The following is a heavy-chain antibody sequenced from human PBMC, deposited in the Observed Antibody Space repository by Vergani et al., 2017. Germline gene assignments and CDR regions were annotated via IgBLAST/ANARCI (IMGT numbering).Heavy chain of an antibody. V-gene: IGHV5-51*01. CDR3: ARNIGRYSSSPDAFDI. D-gene: IGHD6-13*01. CDR1: GYSFTSYW. J-gene: IGHJ3*02. Sequence: EVQLVESGGGLVKPGESLKISCKGSGYSFTSYWIGWVRQMPGKGLEWMGIIYPGDSDTRYSPSFQGQVTISADKSISTAYLQWSSLKASDTAMYYCARNIGRYSSSPDAFDIWGQGTMVTVSS. CDR2: IYPGDSDT.